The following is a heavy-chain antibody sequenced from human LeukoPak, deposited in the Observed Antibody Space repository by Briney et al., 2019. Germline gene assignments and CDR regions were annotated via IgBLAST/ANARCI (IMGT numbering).Heavy chain of an antibody. D-gene: IGHD3-10*01. J-gene: IGHJ5*02. CDR1: GYTFTCYY. V-gene: IGHV1-2*02. CDR3: ATNILVRDIINWFDP. Sequence: ASVKVSCKASGYTFTCYYMHWVRQAPGQGLEWMGWINPNSGGTNYAQKFQGRVTMTRDTSISTAYMELSSLRYDDTAVYYCATNILVRDIINWFDPWGQGTLVTVSS. CDR2: INPNSGGT.